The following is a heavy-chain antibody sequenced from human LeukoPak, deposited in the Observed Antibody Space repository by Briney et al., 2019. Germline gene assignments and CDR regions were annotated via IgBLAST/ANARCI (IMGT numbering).Heavy chain of an antibody. CDR3: ARPSSTSRWYFDL. Sequence: PSETLSLTCTVSGASISSYYWSWIRQPPGKGLEWIAYISYSGSTNYNPSLKSRVTISVDTSKNQCSLKLTSVTAADTAVYYCARPSSTSRWYFDLWGRGTLVTVSS. CDR1: GASISSYY. CDR2: ISYSGST. J-gene: IGHJ2*01. D-gene: IGHD2-2*01. V-gene: IGHV4-59*01.